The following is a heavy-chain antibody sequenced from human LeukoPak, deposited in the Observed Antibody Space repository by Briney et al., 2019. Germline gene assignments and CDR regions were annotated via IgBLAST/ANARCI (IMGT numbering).Heavy chain of an antibody. CDR3: ASYVWGSYFFDY. CDR2: IYYSGST. V-gene: IGHV4-59*08. CDR1: GGSISSYY. D-gene: IGHD3-16*01. Sequence: PSETLSLTCSVSGGSISSYYWSWTRQPPGKGLEWIGYIYYSGSTNYNPSLKSRVTISVDTSKNQFSLKLSSVTAADTAVYYCASYVWGSYFFDYWGQGPVATVSS. J-gene: IGHJ4*02.